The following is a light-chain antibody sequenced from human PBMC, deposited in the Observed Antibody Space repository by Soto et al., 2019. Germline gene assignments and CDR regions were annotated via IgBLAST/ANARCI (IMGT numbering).Light chain of an antibody. CDR3: CSYTRASTLV. CDR2: AVS. CDR1: SSDLGGYNY. J-gene: IGLJ2*01. Sequence: HSALTQPASVSGSPGQSITISCTGTSSDLGGYNYVSWYQQHPGKAPKLIIYAVSNRPSGVSDRFSVSKSGYTASLTISGLQAEDDADYYCCSYTRASTLVFGCGTKLSVL. V-gene: IGLV2-14*03.